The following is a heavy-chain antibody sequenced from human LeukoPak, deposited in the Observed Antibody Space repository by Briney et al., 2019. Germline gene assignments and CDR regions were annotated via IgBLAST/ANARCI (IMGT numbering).Heavy chain of an antibody. V-gene: IGHV4-39*01. Sequence: GSLRLSCAASGLTFSSYAMSWVRQAPGKGLEWIGSIYYSGSTYYNPSLKSRVTISVDTSKNQFSLKLSSVTAADTAVYYCARHGRIAARPEDYWGQGTLVTVSS. J-gene: IGHJ4*02. D-gene: IGHD6-6*01. CDR1: GLTFSSYA. CDR3: ARHGRIAARPEDY. CDR2: IYYSGST.